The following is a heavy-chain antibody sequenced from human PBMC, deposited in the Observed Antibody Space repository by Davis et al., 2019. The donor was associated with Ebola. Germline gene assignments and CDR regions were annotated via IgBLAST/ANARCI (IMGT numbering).Heavy chain of an antibody. Sequence: WGSLRLSCAASGFTFSSYGMHWVRQAPGKGLEWVAVISYDGSNKYYADSVKGRFTISRDNSKNTLYLQMNSLRAEDTAVYYCAKAGGFRDMDVWGQGTTVTVSS. CDR3: AKAGGFRDMDV. D-gene: IGHD3-16*01. CDR2: ISYDGSNK. V-gene: IGHV3-30*18. CDR1: GFTFSSYG. J-gene: IGHJ6*02.